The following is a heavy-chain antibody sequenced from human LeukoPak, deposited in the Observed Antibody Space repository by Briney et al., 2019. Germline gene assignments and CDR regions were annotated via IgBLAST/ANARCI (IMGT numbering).Heavy chain of an antibody. CDR3: ARGGSYSSFDY. D-gene: IGHD1-26*01. CDR2: VNSDGSST. J-gene: IGHJ4*02. V-gene: IGHV3-74*01. Sequence: GGSLRFSCAASGFTFSSYWMHWVRQAPGKGLMWVSHVNSDGSSTNYADSVWGRFTISRDNAKNTLYLQMNSLRAEDTAVYYCARGGSYSSFDYWGQGTLVTVSS. CDR1: GFTFSSYW.